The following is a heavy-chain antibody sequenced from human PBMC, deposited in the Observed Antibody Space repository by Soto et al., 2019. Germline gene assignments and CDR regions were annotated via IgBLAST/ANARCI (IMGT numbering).Heavy chain of an antibody. V-gene: IGHV1-24*01. CDR1: GYTLTELS. Sequence: EASVKVSCKVSGYTLTELSMHWVRQAPGKGLEWMGGFDPEDGETIYAQKFQGRVTMTEDTSTDTAYMELGSLRSEDTAVYYCATDFYTEWDLIPWGQGTLVTVSS. CDR2: FDPEDGET. J-gene: IGHJ5*02. CDR3: ATDFYTEWDLIP. D-gene: IGHD1-26*01.